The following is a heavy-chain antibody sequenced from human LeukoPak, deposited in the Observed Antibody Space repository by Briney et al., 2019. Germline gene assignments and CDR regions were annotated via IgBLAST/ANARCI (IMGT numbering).Heavy chain of an antibody. J-gene: IGHJ3*02. V-gene: IGHV3-7*01. CDR2: IKEDGSEK. CDR1: GLTFNNYA. CDR3: AREIGNVFDI. Sequence: GGSLRLCCAVSGLTFNNYAMSWVRQAPGKGLEWVANIKEDGSEKYYVDSVKGRFTISRDNAKNSLYLQMNSLRAEDTAVYYCAREIGNVFDIWGQGTMVTVSS. D-gene: IGHD3-10*01.